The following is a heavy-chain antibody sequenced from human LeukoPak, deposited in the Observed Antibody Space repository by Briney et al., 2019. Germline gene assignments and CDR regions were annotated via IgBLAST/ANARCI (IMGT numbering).Heavy chain of an antibody. CDR3: ARGGATTLFDY. J-gene: IGHJ4*02. CDR2: ITSNGDKT. Sequence: PGGSLRLSCAASGFTFSSYAMHWVRQAPGKGVEYVSAITSNGDKTYYGNSVKGRFTISRDNSKNTLYLQMGSLSIEDVAVYYCARGGATTLFDYWGQGTLVTVSS. V-gene: IGHV3-64*01. D-gene: IGHD1-26*01. CDR1: GFTFSSYA.